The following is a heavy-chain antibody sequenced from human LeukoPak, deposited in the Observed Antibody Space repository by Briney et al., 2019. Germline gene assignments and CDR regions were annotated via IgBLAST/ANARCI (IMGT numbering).Heavy chain of an antibody. Sequence: PSGTLSLTCAVSGGSISSSNWWSWVRQPPGKGLEWIGEIYHSGSTNYNPSLNSRVTISVDTSKSRFSLNLSSVTAADTAVYYCARVGQLAFDYWGQGTLATVSS. V-gene: IGHV4-4*02. CDR3: ARVGQLAFDY. D-gene: IGHD6-13*01. CDR1: GGSISSSNW. J-gene: IGHJ4*02. CDR2: IYHSGST.